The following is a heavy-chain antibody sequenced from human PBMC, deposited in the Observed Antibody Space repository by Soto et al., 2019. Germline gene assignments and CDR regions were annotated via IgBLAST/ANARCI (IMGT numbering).Heavy chain of an antibody. CDR2: ISTSDSYI. CDR1: GFNFSSYS. CDR3: ASCTSGSCHPPRYGLDV. D-gene: IGHD2-15*01. Sequence: PGGSLRLSCAVSGFNFSSYSMNWVRQAPGKGLEWVSSISTSDSYIYYADSVKGRFTISRDTAKNSVYLQMNSLRAEDTAVYYCASCTSGSCHPPRYGLDVWGQGTTVTVSS. J-gene: IGHJ6*02. V-gene: IGHV3-21*01.